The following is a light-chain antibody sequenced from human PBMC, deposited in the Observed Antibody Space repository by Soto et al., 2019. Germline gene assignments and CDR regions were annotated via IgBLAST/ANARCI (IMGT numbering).Light chain of an antibody. J-gene: IGKJ1*01. CDR1: QSVSSK. CDR2: GAS. Sequence: EIVMTQSPATLSVSPGERATLSCRASQSVSSKLAWDQQKPGQAPRLLIYGASTRATGIPARFSGSGCGTEFTLTSSSLKSEDFAVYYCQQYNNWPVAFGQGTKVEIK. CDR3: QQYNNWPVA. V-gene: IGKV3-15*01.